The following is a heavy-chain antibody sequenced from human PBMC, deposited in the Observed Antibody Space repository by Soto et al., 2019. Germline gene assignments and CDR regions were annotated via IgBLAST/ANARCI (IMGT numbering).Heavy chain of an antibody. CDR3: VREKVTKIVGFYYFDY. D-gene: IGHD3-22*01. Sequence: GGSLRLSCVASGFSFGSYSMNWVRQAPGKGLEWVSSISSGGSSTFYADSMKGRFTISRDNSMNTLYLQMNSLRAEDTAVYYCVREKVTKIVGFYYFDYWGQGTRVTVSS. J-gene: IGHJ4*02. CDR1: GFSFGSYS. V-gene: IGHV3-21*06. CDR2: ISSGGSST.